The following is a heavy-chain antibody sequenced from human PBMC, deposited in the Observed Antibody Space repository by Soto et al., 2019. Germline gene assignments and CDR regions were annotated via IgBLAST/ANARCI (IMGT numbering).Heavy chain of an antibody. CDR3: ARDGVCSSTSCQGRWFDP. CDR1: GFTFSDYY. Sequence: GGSLRLSCAASGFTFSDYYMSWIRQAPGKGLEWVSYISSSSSYIYYADSVKRRFTISRDNAKNSLYLQMNSLRAEDTAVYYCARDGVCSSTSCQGRWFDPWGQGTLVTVSS. V-gene: IGHV3-11*06. J-gene: IGHJ5*02. CDR2: ISSSSSYI. D-gene: IGHD2-2*01.